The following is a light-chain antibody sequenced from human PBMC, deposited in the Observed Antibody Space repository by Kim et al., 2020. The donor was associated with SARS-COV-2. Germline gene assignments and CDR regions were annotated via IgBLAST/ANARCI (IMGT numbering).Light chain of an antibody. CDR3: ASWDDRLSGPV. CDR1: TSKIGNNF. CDR2: RNH. V-gene: IGLV1-47*01. J-gene: IGLJ3*02. Sequence: GQSVTISCSGSTSKIGNNFVNWYQQLPGAAPKLLLYRNHERPSGVPDRISGSKSGTSASLAISGLRAEDEADYYCASWDDRLSGPVFGGGTQLTVL.